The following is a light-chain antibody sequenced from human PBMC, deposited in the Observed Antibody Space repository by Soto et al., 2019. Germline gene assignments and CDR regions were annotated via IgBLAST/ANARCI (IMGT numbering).Light chain of an antibody. J-gene: IGKJ2*01. CDR2: GVS. V-gene: IGKV3-15*01. Sequence: EVVMTQSPGTLSVSPGERATLSCMASQSISRNLAWYQHRPGRAPSLLIYGVSTRAAGIPARFSGSGSETEFTLTISSLQSEDFAVYYCQQYDNWPPYTFGQGTKVDIK. CDR1: QSISRN. CDR3: QQYDNWPPYT.